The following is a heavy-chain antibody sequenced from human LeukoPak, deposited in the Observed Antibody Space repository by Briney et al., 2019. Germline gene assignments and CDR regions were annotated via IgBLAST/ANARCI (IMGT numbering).Heavy chain of an antibody. J-gene: IGHJ4*02. Sequence: GGSLRLSCVASGFTFSTYSMNWVRQAAGKGLEWVSYISSSSATIYYADSVKGRFTISRDNAKNSLYLQMNSLRDEDTAVYYCARGGYGGNSLYYFDYWGQGTLVTVSS. CDR3: ARGGYGGNSLYYFDY. V-gene: IGHV3-48*02. CDR2: ISSSSATI. D-gene: IGHD4-23*01. CDR1: GFTFSTYS.